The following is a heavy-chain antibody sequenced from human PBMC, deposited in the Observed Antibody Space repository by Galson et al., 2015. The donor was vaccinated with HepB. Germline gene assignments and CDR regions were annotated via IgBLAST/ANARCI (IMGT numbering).Heavy chain of an antibody. CDR1: GFTFDDYA. D-gene: IGHD1-14*01. V-gene: IGHV3-9*01. J-gene: IGHJ5*02. CDR3: AKDPQAEHEGSNWFDP. CDR2: ISWNSGSI. Sequence: SLRLSCAASGFTFDDYAMHWVRQAPGKGLEWVSGISWNSGSIGYADSVKGRFTISRDNAKNSLYLQMNSLRAEDTALYYCAKDPQAEHEGSNWFDPWGQGTLVTVSS.